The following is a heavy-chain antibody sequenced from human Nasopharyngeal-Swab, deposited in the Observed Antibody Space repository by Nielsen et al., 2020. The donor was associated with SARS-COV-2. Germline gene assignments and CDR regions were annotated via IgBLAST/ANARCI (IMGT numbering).Heavy chain of an antibody. CDR1: GGSISSYY. CDR3: ARGPITLRWWFDS. V-gene: IGHV4-4*07. Sequence: SETLSLTCTVSGGSISSYYWSWIRQPAGKRLEWIGRVYSNGSPNYNPSLKSRVTMSADTSKNQFSLKLTSVTAADTAVYYCARGPITLRWWFDSWGQGTLVTVSS. D-gene: IGHD2-21*01. J-gene: IGHJ5*01. CDR2: VYSNGSP.